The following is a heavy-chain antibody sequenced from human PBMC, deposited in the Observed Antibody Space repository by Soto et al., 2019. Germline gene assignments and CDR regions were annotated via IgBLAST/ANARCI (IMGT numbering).Heavy chain of an antibody. Sequence: EVQLLESGGGLVQPGGSLRLSCAASGFTFSSYAMSWVRQAPGKGLEWVSAISGSGGSTYYADSVKGRFTISRDNSKNTLYLQMNSLRAEDMAVYYCAKGLVNRYSGYAWGQGTLVTVSS. CDR1: GFTFSSYA. J-gene: IGHJ4*02. V-gene: IGHV3-23*01. D-gene: IGHD5-12*01. CDR2: ISGSGGST. CDR3: AKGLVNRYSGYA.